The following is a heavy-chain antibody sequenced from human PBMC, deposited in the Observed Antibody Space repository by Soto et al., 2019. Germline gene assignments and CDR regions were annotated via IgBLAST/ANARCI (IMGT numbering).Heavy chain of an antibody. J-gene: IGHJ5*02. V-gene: IGHV4-38-2*02. CDR1: GYSISSGYH. CDR2: VHYSGNT. Sequence: LSLTCTVSGYSISSGYHWAWIRQPPGKGLEWLGSVHYSGNTYYNPSLKSRLTISVDKSKNQFSLNLSSVTAADTAVYYCARQDRVVAEGRWFDPWGQGTLVTVSS. D-gene: IGHD2-15*01. CDR3: ARQDRVVAEGRWFDP.